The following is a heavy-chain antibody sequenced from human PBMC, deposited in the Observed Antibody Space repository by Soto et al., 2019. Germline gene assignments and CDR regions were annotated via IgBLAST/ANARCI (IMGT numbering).Heavy chain of an antibody. Sequence: QLVESGGGVVPPGASLRLSCAASGFTFSTFGMHWVRQTPGKGLEWVAVISYDGNNKVYADSVKGRFTISRDNFKNTVDLVMNNLKVDYTAVYYCAKDLQPDGEYDYYCYGLDVWGQGATVSVSS. D-gene: IGHD4-17*01. CDR2: ISYDGNNK. V-gene: IGHV3-30*18. CDR3: AKDLQPDGEYDYYCYGLDV. J-gene: IGHJ6*02. CDR1: GFTFSTFG.